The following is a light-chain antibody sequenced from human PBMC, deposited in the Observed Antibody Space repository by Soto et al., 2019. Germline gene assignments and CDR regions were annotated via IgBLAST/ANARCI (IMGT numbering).Light chain of an antibody. Sequence: DIQLTQAPSSLSASVGDRITITCRASLRISTYLNWYQQKPGKAPELVIYTASSLESGVPSRFSGSGSGTDFTLTISSLQPEDLATYYCQQHYNTPWTFGQGTKVEIK. CDR3: QQHYNTPWT. CDR2: TAS. CDR1: LRISTY. V-gene: IGKV1-39*01. J-gene: IGKJ1*01.